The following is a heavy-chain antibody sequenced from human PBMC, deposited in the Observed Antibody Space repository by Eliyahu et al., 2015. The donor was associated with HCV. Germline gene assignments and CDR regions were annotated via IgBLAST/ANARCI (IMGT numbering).Heavy chain of an antibody. D-gene: IGHD5-24*01. CDR2: IVVGSGNT. Sequence: QMQLVQSGPEVKKPGTSVKVSCKASGFXFTNSAVQWVRQARGQRLEWIGWIVVGSGNTNYAQKFQERVTITRDMSTSTAYMELSSLRSEDTAVYYCAADLKGYSRGYYGMDVWGQGTTVTVSS. V-gene: IGHV1-58*01. CDR3: AADLKGYSRGYYGMDV. J-gene: IGHJ6*02. CDR1: GFXFTNSA.